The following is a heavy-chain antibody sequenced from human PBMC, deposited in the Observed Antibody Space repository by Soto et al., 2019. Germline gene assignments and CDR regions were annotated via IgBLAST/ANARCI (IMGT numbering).Heavy chain of an antibody. V-gene: IGHV1-8*01. CDR2: MNPNSGNT. CDR3: ARGGITGIYYYYYGMDV. Sequence: ASVKVSCKASGYTFTSYDINWVRQATGQGLEWMGWMNPNSGNTGYAQKFQGRVTMTRNTSISTAYMELSSLRSEDTAVYYCARGGITGIYYYYYGMDVWGQGTTVTVSS. D-gene: IGHD3-3*01. J-gene: IGHJ6*02. CDR1: GYTFTSYD.